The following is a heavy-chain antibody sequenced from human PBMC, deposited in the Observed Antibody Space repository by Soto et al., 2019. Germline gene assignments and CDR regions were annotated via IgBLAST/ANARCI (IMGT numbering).Heavy chain of an antibody. Sequence: QITLKVSGPTLVQPTQTLTMTCTFSVFSLSTRGLGVGCIRQPPGKALAWLALIYWDDDKRYSPSLQTRLTITKDTSKNQVVLTMTNTDPVDTATYTCAQMGVSRWFDLWCQGSRVIVAS. V-gene: IGHV2-5*02. CDR3: AQMGVSRWFDL. CDR1: VFSLSTRGLG. D-gene: IGHD6-13*01. CDR2: IYWDDDK. J-gene: IGHJ4*02.